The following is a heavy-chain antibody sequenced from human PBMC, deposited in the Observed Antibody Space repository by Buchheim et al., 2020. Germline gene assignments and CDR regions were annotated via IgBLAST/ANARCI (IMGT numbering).Heavy chain of an antibody. V-gene: IGHV4-31*03. CDR2: IYYSGST. CDR3: ARGNAPMGAFDL. Sequence: QVQLQESGPGLVKPSQTLSLTCTVSGASISSGGYYWSWIRQLPGKGLEWIGYIYYSGSTYSNPSLKSRATLSVDTSKNQFSLKLSSVTAADTAVYYCARGNAPMGAFDLWGQGT. D-gene: IGHD3-10*01. J-gene: IGHJ3*01. CDR1: GASISSGGYY.